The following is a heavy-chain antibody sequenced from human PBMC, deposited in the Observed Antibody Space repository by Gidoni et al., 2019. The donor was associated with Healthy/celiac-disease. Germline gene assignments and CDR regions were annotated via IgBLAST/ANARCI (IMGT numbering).Heavy chain of an antibody. V-gene: IGHV4-59*01. J-gene: IGHJ5*02. Sequence: QEQLQAWGPGLVKPSETLSLTCTVHGGPIRSYYWSWIRQPPGKGLEWLGYIYYSGSTNYNPSLRSRVTISVDTSKTQFSLKLSSVTAADTAVYYCAREGGLLSGFDPWGQGTLVTVSS. D-gene: IGHD3-10*01. CDR1: GGPIRSYY. CDR3: AREGGLLSGFDP. CDR2: IYYSGST.